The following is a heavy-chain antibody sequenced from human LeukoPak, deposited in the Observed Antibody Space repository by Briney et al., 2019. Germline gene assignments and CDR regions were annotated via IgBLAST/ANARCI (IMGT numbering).Heavy chain of an antibody. CDR2: IRYDGSNK. CDR1: GFTFSSYG. Sequence: GGSLRLSCAASGFTFSSYGMHWVRQAPGKGLEWVAFIRYDGSNKYYADSVKGRFTSSRDNSKNTLYLQMNSLRAEDTAVYFCARDVGGGDTFDYWGQGTLVTVSS. V-gene: IGHV3-30*02. CDR3: ARDVGGGDTFDY. J-gene: IGHJ4*02. D-gene: IGHD2-21*02.